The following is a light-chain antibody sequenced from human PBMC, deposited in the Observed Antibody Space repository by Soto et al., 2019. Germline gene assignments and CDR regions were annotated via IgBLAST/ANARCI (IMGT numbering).Light chain of an antibody. CDR2: DAS. CDR3: QQRSNWQIT. V-gene: IGKV3-11*01. J-gene: IGKJ5*01. Sequence: EIVSPQSPASLCLSPSEIENVSLRASQSVSSYLAGYQQKPGQAPRLLIYDASNRATGIPARFSGSGSGTDFTLTISSLEPEDFAVYYCQQRSNWQITFGQGTRLEI. CDR1: QSVSSY.